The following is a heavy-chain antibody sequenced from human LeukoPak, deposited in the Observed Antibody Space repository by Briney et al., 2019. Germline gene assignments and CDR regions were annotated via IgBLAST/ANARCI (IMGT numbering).Heavy chain of an antibody. Sequence: SETLSLTCTVSGGSISSYYWSWLRQPPGKGLEWIGYIYYSGSTNYNPSLKSRVTISVDTSKNQFSLKLSSVTAADTAVYYCARGDSKGETYYYYYMDVWGKGTTVTISS. V-gene: IGHV4-59*01. J-gene: IGHJ6*03. CDR3: ARGDSKGETYYYYYMDV. CDR1: GGSISSYY. D-gene: IGHD3-10*01. CDR2: IYYSGST.